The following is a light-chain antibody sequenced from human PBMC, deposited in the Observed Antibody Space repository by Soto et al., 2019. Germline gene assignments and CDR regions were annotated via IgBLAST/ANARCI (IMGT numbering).Light chain of an antibody. CDR1: QGISSY. CDR2: AAY. Sequence: IQLTQSPSSLSASVGDRVTITCRASQGISSYLAWYQQKPGKAPKLLIYAAYTLQSGVQSRFSGSGSGTDFTLTIRSLQPEDFATYYCKQANSFPITFGQGTRLEIK. CDR3: KQANSFPIT. V-gene: IGKV1-9*01. J-gene: IGKJ5*01.